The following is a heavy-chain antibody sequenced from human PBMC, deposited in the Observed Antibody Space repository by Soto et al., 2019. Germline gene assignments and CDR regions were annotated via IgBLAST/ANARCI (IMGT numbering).Heavy chain of an antibody. CDR3: ARGSWSGFSGWFDP. V-gene: IGHV1-18*04. Sequence: ASVKVSCKASGYTFTSYGITWVRQAPGQGLEWMGWISPYNGNTNYAQNLQGRITMNTDTSTSTAYMELRSLRSDDTAVYYCARGSWSGFSGWFDPWGQGTLVTVSS. D-gene: IGHD3-3*01. J-gene: IGHJ5*02. CDR2: ISPYNGNT. CDR1: GYTFTSYG.